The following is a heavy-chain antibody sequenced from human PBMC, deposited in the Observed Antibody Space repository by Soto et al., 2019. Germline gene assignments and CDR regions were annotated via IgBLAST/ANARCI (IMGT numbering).Heavy chain of an antibody. CDR3: AREGYFDWLYYYYGMDV. CDR2: IKQDGSEK. D-gene: IGHD3-9*01. J-gene: IGHJ6*02. CDR1: GFTFSSYW. V-gene: IGHV3-7*01. Sequence: GESLKISCAASGFTFSSYWMSWVCQAPGKGLEWVANIKQDGSEKYYVDSVKGRFTISRDNAKNSLYLQMNSLRAEDTAVYYCAREGYFDWLYYYYGMDVWGQGTTVTVSS.